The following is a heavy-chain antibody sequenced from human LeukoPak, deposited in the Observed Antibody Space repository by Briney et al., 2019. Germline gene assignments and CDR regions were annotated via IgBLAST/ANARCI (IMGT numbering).Heavy chain of an antibody. V-gene: IGHV1-2*02. CDR2: INPNSGGT. Sequence: ASVKVSCKASGYSFTGYYMHWVRPAPGQGLEWMGLINPNSGGTNYAQKFQGRVTMTRDTSISTAYMELSRLRSDDTCVYYCAREYHRGFDYWGQGTLVTVSS. CDR1: GYSFTGYY. D-gene: IGHD3-10*01. J-gene: IGHJ4*02. CDR3: AREYHRGFDY.